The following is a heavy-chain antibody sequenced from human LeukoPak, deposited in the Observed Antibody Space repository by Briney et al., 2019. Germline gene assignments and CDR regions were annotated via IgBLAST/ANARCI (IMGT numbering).Heavy chain of an antibody. V-gene: IGHV4-4*07. D-gene: IGHD1-1*01. CDR3: ARETADLGRSLDY. CDR1: GGSISSYF. Sequence: SETLSLTCTVSGGSISSYFWSWIRQPAGKGLEWIGRIYTSGITNCNPSLKSRVTMSVDTSKNQFSLNLTSVTAADTAVYYCARETADLGRSLDYWGQGTLVTVSS. CDR2: IYTSGIT. J-gene: IGHJ4*02.